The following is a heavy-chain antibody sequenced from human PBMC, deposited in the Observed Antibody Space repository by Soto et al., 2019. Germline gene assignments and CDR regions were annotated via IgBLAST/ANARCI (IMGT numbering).Heavy chain of an antibody. Sequence: PGGSLRLSCAASGFTFSSYDMHWVRQATGKGLEWVSAIGTAGDTYYPGSVKGRFTISRDNAKNSLYVQMNSLRVEDTAVYYCARGGIGYCSGGTCFYTAFDIWGQGSMVTVSS. V-gene: IGHV3-13*04. J-gene: IGHJ3*02. CDR2: IGTAGDT. D-gene: IGHD2-15*01. CDR3: ARGGIGYCSGGTCFYTAFDI. CDR1: GFTFSSYD.